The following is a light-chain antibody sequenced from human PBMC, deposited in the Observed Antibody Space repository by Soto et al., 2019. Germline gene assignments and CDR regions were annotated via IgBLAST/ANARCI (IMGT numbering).Light chain of an antibody. CDR3: QQLYSYSS. Sequence: DIQLTQSPSFVSASVGERVTITCRASQDISRYLAWYQQKPGEAPKLLISAASTLHSGVPSRFSGSGSATEFTLTVSYLLPEDFATYYCQQLYSYSSFGQGTRLESK. CDR2: AAS. CDR1: QDISRY. V-gene: IGKV1-9*01. J-gene: IGKJ5*01.